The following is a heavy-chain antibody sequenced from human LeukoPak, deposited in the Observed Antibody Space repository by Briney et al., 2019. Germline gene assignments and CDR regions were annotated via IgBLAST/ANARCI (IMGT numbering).Heavy chain of an antibody. CDR1: GGSFSPYY. CDR3: ARGRYSSSSDY. J-gene: IGHJ4*02. V-gene: IGHV4-34*01. CDR2: INHSGST. Sequence: SETLSLTCAVSGGSFSPYYWSWIRQPPGKGLEWIGEINHSGSTNYNPSLKSRVTISVDTSKNQFSLKLSSVTAADTAVYYCARGRYSSSSDYWGQGTLVTVSS. D-gene: IGHD6-13*01.